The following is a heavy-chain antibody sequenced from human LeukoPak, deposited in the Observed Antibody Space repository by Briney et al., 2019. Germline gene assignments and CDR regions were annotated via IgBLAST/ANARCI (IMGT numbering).Heavy chain of an antibody. D-gene: IGHD6-13*01. V-gene: IGHV4-31*03. CDR3: AREPRITAAVNY. CDR1: GGSIGSGGYY. CDR2: IYYSGSS. Sequence: SETLSLTCTVSGGSIGSGGYYWSWIRQHPGKGLEWIGYIYYSGSSYYNPSLKSRVTISVDTSKNQFSLKLSSVTAADTAVYYCAREPRITAAVNYWGQGTLVTVSS. J-gene: IGHJ4*02.